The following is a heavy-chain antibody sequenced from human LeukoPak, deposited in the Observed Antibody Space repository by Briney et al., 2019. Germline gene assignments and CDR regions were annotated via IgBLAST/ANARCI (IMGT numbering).Heavy chain of an antibody. CDR3: ARDGHFNTFHI. J-gene: IGHJ3*02. Sequence: GGSLRLSCAASGFTISSYWMSWVSQAPGKGLEWVANIRQDGSDKYYVDSVKGRFTISRDNAKTSLYLQMNSLRAEDTAVYYCARDGHFNTFHIWGQGTMVTVSS. D-gene: IGHD2/OR15-2a*01. V-gene: IGHV3-7*03. CDR2: IRQDGSDK. CDR1: GFTISSYW.